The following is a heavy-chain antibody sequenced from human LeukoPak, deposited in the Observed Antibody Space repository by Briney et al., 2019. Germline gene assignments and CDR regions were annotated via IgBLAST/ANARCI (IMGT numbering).Heavy chain of an antibody. CDR1: GGSISSSNW. D-gene: IGHD5-18*01. CDR3: ARDGYSYGKGMDV. CDR2: IYHSGST. J-gene: IGHJ6*04. Sequence: PSGTLSLTCAVSGGSISSSNWWSWVRQPPGKGLEWIGEIYHSGSTNYNPSLKSRVTISVDKSKNQFSLKLRSVTAADTAVYYCARDGYSYGKGMDVRGKGTTVTVSS. V-gene: IGHV4-4*02.